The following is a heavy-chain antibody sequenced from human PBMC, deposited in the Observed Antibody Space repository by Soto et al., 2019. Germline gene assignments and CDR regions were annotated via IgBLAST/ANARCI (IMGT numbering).Heavy chain of an antibody. CDR2: IRRHTTVT. CDR1: GLTLSTSS. V-gene: IGHV3-48*01. J-gene: IGHJ5*02. Sequence: EVQLVESGGRLVQPGGSLRLSCAASGLTLSTSSMNWVRQAPGKGLEWISYIRRHTTVTDYADSVKGRFTITRDSAKNSLYLPRDSLRVDDAAVDYFGKVSDGGYYTVDRWGQGSLVTVSP. CDR3: GKVSDGGYYTVDR. D-gene: IGHD3-22*01.